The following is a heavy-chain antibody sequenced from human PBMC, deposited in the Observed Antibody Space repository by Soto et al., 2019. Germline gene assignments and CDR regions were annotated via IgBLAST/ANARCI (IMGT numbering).Heavy chain of an antibody. CDR1: GFTFSGSA. J-gene: IGHJ3*02. CDR3: TNLAAAYKGHSFDI. Sequence: EVQLVESGGGLVQPGGSLKLSCAASGFTFSGSAMHWVRQASGKGLEWVGRIRSKANSYATAYAASVKGRFTISRDDSNNTAYLQMNSLRTEDTAVYYCTNLAAAYKGHSFDIWGQGTMVTVSS. V-gene: IGHV3-73*02. CDR2: IRSKANSYAT. D-gene: IGHD6-13*01.